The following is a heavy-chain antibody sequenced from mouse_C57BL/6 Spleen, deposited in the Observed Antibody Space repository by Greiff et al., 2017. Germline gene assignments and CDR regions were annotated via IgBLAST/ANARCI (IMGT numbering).Heavy chain of an antibody. CDR2: IDPEDGDT. D-gene: IGHD1-1*01. V-gene: IGHV14-1*01. J-gene: IGHJ1*03. CDR1: GFNIKDYY. CDR3: TTRDYGSSPYWYFDV. Sequence: VQLQQSGAELVRPGASVKLSCTASGFNIKDYYMHWVKQRPEQGLEWIGRIDPEDGDTEYAPKFPGKCTMTADTSSNTAYLQLSSLTSEDTAVYYCTTRDYGSSPYWYFDVWGTGTTVTVSS.